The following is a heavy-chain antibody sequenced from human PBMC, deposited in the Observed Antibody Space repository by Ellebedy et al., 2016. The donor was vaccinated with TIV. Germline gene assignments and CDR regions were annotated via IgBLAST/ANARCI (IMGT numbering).Heavy chain of an antibody. Sequence: GGSLRLSCAAYGFSFSSYWMAWVRQAPGKGLEWVANINQDGREKYYVDSVKGRFTISRDNAQTSLYLQMNSLGADDTAMYYCASDGSYGDYRSPTHAFVMWGQGTMVSVSS. CDR1: GFSFSSYW. CDR2: INQDGREK. CDR3: ASDGSYGDYRSPTHAFVM. V-gene: IGHV3-7*01. D-gene: IGHD4-17*01. J-gene: IGHJ3*02.